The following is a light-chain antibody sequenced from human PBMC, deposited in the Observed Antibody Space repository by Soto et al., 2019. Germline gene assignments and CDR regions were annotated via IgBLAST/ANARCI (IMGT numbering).Light chain of an antibody. Sequence: QSALTPPASVSGSPRQSITITYTGTSSDVGTYNLVSWYQHHPGKAPKLMIYEGSKRPSGVSNRFSGSKSGITDSLSISGLQAEDEADYYCCSYAGNSTYVFGTGTKLTVL. CDR2: EGS. CDR3: CSYAGNSTYV. V-gene: IGLV2-23*01. CDR1: SSDVGTYNL. J-gene: IGLJ1*01.